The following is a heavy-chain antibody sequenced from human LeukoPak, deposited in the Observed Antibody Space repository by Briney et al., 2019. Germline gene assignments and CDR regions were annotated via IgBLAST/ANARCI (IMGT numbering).Heavy chain of an antibody. CDR3: ASGEGCSSNSCTLDY. V-gene: IGHV4-59*01. Sequence: SETLSLTCTVSGGSISSYYWSWIRQPPGKGLEWIGYISYSGSTNFNPSLKSRVTISVDTSKNQFSLKLSSVTAADTAVYYCASGEGCSSNSCTLDYWGQGSLVTVSS. D-gene: IGHD2-2*01. CDR2: ISYSGST. CDR1: GGSISSYY. J-gene: IGHJ4*02.